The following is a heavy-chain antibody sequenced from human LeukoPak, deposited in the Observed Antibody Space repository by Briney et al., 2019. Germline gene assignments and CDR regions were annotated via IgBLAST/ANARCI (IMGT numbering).Heavy chain of an antibody. J-gene: IGHJ3*02. CDR2: IYTSGST. CDR3: ARDQRWGPLDAFDI. Sequence: SQTLSLTCTVSGGSISSGSYYWRWIRQPAGKGLEWIGRIYTSGSTNYNPSLKSRVTISVDTSKNRFSLKLSSVTAADTAVYYCARDQRWGPLDAFDIWGQGTMVTVSS. CDR1: GGSISSGSYY. V-gene: IGHV4-61*02. D-gene: IGHD1-26*01.